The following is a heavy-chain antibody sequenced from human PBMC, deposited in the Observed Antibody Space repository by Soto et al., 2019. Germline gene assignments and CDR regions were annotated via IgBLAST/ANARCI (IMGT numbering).Heavy chain of an antibody. J-gene: IGHJ6*02. CDR2: ISGSGGST. CDR3: AKRSGSRHAYYYGMDV. V-gene: IGHV3-23*01. Sequence: LRLSCAASGFTFSSYAMSWVRQAPGKGLEWVSAISGSGGSTYYADSVKGRFTISRDNSKNTLYLQMNSLRAEDTAVYYCAKRSGSRHAYYYGMDVWGQGTTVTVSS. D-gene: IGHD1-26*01. CDR1: GFTFSSYA.